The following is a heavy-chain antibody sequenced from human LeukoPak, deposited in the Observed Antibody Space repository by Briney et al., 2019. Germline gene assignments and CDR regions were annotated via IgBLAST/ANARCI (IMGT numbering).Heavy chain of an antibody. V-gene: IGHV3-7*01. CDR1: GFTFSTYW. CDR2: INQDGSEK. CDR3: ARDHGIAAAGTDY. J-gene: IGHJ4*02. D-gene: IGHD6-13*01. Sequence: GGSLRLSCAASGFTFSTYWMSWVRQAPGKGLEWVANINQDGSEKYYADSVKGRFTISRGNAKNLLYLQMNSLRAEDTAVYYCARDHGIAAAGTDYWGQGTLVTVSS.